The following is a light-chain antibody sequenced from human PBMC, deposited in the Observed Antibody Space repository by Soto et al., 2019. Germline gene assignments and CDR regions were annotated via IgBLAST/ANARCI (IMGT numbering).Light chain of an antibody. J-gene: IGLJ1*01. V-gene: IGLV2-14*01. CDR3: ISYASINTYV. CDR1: SSDVGGYDY. Sequence: QSALTQPVSVSGSPGQSITISCTGTSSDVGGYDYVSWYQQHPGKAPKLMIYGVTNRPSGVSNRFSGSKSGNTASLTISGLQAEDEADYYCISYASINTYVFGTGTKVTVL. CDR2: GVT.